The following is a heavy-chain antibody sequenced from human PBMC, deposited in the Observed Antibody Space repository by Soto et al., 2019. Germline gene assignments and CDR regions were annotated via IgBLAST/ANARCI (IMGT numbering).Heavy chain of an antibody. CDR3: AGGGQDYGWGSPFDY. J-gene: IGHJ4*02. CDR2: IYSGGST. V-gene: IGHV3-53*04. Sequence: GGSLRLSCAASGFTVSSNYMSWVRQAPGKGLEWISIIYSGGSTYYADSVKGRFTISRHNSKNTLYLQMNSLRAEDTAVYYCAGGGQDYGWGSPFDYWGQGTLVTVSS. D-gene: IGHD3-10*01. CDR1: GFTVSSNY.